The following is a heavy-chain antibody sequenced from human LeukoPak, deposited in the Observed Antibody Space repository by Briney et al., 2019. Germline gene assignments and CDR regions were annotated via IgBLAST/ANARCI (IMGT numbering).Heavy chain of an antibody. CDR3: ARHGRYPYDVDY. D-gene: IGHD3-22*01. J-gene: IGHJ4*02. CDR2: INAYNGNT. CDR1: GYTFTVAG. V-gene: IGHV1-18*01. Sequence: ASVKVSCKASGYTFTVAGATSVSPAPGQGLECLGWINAYNGNTHYAQKLQGRVTMTTDTSTSTAYMEVRSLRSDDTGVYYCARHGRYPYDVDYWGKGTLVTVSS.